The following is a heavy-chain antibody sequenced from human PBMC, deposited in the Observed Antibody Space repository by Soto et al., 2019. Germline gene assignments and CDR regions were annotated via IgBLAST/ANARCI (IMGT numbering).Heavy chain of an antibody. V-gene: IGHV5-51*01. J-gene: IGHJ2*01. Sequence: GESLKISCKGSGYSFTSYWICWVRQMPGKGLEWMGIIYPGDSDTRYSPSFQGQVTISADKSISTAYLQWSSLKASDTAMYYCARADSLEGLNWYFDLWGRGTLVTVSS. D-gene: IGHD3-22*01. CDR1: GYSFTSYW. CDR2: IYPGDSDT. CDR3: ARADSLEGLNWYFDL.